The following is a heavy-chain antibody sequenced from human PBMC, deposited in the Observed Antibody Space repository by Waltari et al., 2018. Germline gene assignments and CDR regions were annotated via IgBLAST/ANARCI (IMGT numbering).Heavy chain of an antibody. CDR3: AREREWGYYYGSGDVWFDP. D-gene: IGHD3-10*01. J-gene: IGHJ5*02. Sequence: QVQLQESGPGLVKPSQTLSLTCTVSGGSISSGDYYWSWIRQPPGTGLEWIGYIYYSGSTYYNPSLKSRVTISVDTSKNQFSLKLSSVTAADTAVYYCAREREWGYYYGSGDVWFDPWGQGTLVTVSS. CDR1: GGSISSGDYY. V-gene: IGHV4-30-4*08. CDR2: IYYSGST.